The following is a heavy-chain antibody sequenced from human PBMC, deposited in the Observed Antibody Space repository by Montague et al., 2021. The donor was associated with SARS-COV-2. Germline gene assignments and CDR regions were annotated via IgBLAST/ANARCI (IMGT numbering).Heavy chain of an antibody. CDR2: TYYRFKWYY. J-gene: IGHJ4*02. Sequence: CAISGDSVPSNTAARNRIRQSPSIGFEWLGRTYYRFKWYYDFAVSVKSRMTTSPATSKDQFSPQLSPVTPEDRFVYYCARDPRYSLSWSFDYRGQGTLVTVSS. V-gene: IGHV6-1*01. D-gene: IGHD6-13*01. CDR1: GDSVPSNTAA. CDR3: ARDPRYSLSWSFDY.